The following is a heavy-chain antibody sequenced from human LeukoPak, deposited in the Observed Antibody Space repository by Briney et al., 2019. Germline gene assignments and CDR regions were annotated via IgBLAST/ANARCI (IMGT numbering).Heavy chain of an antibody. V-gene: IGHV3-30*02. Sequence: GGSLRLSCAASGFTFSSYGMHWVRQAPGKGLERVAFIRYDGSNKYYADSVKGRFTISRDNSKNTLYLQMNSLRAEDTAVYYCEIWSGYYKDFDYWGQGTLVTVSS. D-gene: IGHD3-3*01. CDR1: GFTFSSYG. J-gene: IGHJ4*02. CDR2: IRYDGSNK. CDR3: EIWSGYYKDFDY.